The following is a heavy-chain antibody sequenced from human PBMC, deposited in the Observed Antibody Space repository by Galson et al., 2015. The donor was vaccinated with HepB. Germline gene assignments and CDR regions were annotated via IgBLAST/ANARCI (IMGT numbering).Heavy chain of an antibody. CDR2: ISSDGGNK. CDR1: GFTFSNYA. D-gene: IGHD2-2*01. J-gene: IGHJ4*02. Sequence: LRLSCAASGFTFSNYAMHWVRQAPGKGLEWVALISSDGGNKHYADSVKGRFTISRDNSKNTLYLQMNSLRPEDTALYYCARDPSAAKGLWYFDYWGQGTLVTVSS. V-gene: IGHV3-30*04. CDR3: ARDPSAAKGLWYFDY.